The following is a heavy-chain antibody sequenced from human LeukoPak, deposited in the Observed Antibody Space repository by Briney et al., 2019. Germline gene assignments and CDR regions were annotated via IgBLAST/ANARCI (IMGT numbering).Heavy chain of an antibody. Sequence: PSETLSLTCTVSGASISSSSFYWGWIRQPPGKGLEWIANIYYNGRTYYNPSLKSRVTISVDTSKNQFSLKLSSVTAADTAVYYCARETSQKGAHYMDVWGKGTTVTISS. V-gene: IGHV4-39*07. CDR1: GASISSSSFY. CDR3: ARETSQKGAHYMDV. D-gene: IGHD3-16*01. J-gene: IGHJ6*03. CDR2: IYYNGRT.